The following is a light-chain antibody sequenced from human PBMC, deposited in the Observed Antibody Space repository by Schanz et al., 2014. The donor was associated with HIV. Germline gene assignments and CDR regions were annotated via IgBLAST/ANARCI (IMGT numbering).Light chain of an antibody. J-gene: IGKJ1*01. CDR2: DAS. V-gene: IGKV3D-20*01. CDR3: QQYGGSPT. CDR1: QSSSTY. Sequence: EIVMTQSPATLSVSPGERATLSCRASQSSSTYLAWYQHKPGLAPRLLIYDASTRAAGIPDRFSGSGSGSAFTLIISRLEPADIAVYYCQQYGGSPTFGQGTKVEIK.